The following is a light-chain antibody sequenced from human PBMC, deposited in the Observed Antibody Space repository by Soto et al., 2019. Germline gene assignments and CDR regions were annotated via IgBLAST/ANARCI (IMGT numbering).Light chain of an antibody. CDR1: QTVSSNS. CDR3: QQYGRSPRT. Sequence: EIVLTQSPGTLSLSPGERATLSCRASQTVSSNSLGWYQQKPGQAPRLLIYGSSSRATGIPDRFSGTGSGTDFTLTISRLEPEDFAVYYCQQYGRSPRTFGQGTKVEIK. J-gene: IGKJ1*01. V-gene: IGKV3-20*01. CDR2: GSS.